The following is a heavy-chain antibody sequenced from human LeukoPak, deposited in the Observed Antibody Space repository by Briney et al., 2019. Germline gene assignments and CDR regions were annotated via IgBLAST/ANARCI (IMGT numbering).Heavy chain of an antibody. J-gene: IGHJ4*02. V-gene: IGHV3-23*01. CDR3: AKESSGYYGPNDY. D-gene: IGHD3-22*01. Sequence: PGGSLRLSCAASGFTFSSYAMNWVRQAPGKGLEWVSGISGSGVSTYYADSVKGRFTISRDNSKNTLYHQMNSLRVEDKAVYYCAKESSGYYGPNDYWGQGALVTVS. CDR1: GFTFSSYA. CDR2: ISGSGVST.